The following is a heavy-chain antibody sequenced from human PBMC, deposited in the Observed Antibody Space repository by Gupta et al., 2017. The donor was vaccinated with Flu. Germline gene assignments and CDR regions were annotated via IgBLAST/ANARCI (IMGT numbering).Heavy chain of an antibody. J-gene: IGHJ5*02. D-gene: IGHD4-11*01. CDR3: TRLGGFTVGYNWFDP. V-gene: IGHV4-34*01. CDR2: IEHSGGT. CDR1: NSSLSGSY. Sequence: QVPLQYWGAGLLKPSETLSLTCAVYNSSLSGSYCSWIRKPTGKCPEWLGEIEHSGGTNYNPSLKSRVTMSVDTSKNQFSLNLYSVTAADTAIYYCTRLGGFTVGYNWFDPWGQGTLVTVSS.